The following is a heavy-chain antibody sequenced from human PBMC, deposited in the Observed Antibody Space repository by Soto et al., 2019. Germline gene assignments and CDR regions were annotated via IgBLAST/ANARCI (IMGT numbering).Heavy chain of an antibody. J-gene: IGHJ4*02. Sequence: SETLSLTCTVSGGSISSSSCYWGWIRQPPGKGLEWIGSIYYSGSTYYNPSLKSRVTISVDTSKNQFSLKLSSVTAADTAVYYCARHTLEDIVVVVAAIDYWGQGTLVTVSS. D-gene: IGHD2-15*01. CDR2: IYYSGST. CDR1: GGSISSSSCY. CDR3: ARHTLEDIVVVVAAIDY. V-gene: IGHV4-39*01.